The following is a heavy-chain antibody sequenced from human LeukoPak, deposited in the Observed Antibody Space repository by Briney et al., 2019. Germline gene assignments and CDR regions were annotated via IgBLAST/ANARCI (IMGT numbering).Heavy chain of an antibody. CDR2: ISGSGGST. V-gene: IGHV3-23*01. J-gene: IGHJ6*03. CDR1: GFTFSSYA. Sequence: GGSLRLSCAASGFTFSSYAMSWVRQAPGKGLEWVSAISGSGGSTYYADSVKGRFTISRDNSKNTLYLQMNSLRAEDTAVYYCARVSLYHYYMDVWGKGTTVTVSS. CDR3: ARVSLYHYYMDV.